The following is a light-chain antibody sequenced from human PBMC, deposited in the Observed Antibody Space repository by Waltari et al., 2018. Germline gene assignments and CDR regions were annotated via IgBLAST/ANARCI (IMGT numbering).Light chain of an antibody. J-gene: IGLJ2*01. CDR3: SSYAGSDILV. Sequence: QSALTQPPSASGSPGQSVTISCTGTSSDVGGYNYVSWYQQHPGTAPKRMLYEVSKRPSGVPDRFSGSKSGNTASLTVSGLQAEDEADYYCSSYAGSDILVFGGGTKLTVL. V-gene: IGLV2-8*01. CDR1: SSDVGGYNY. CDR2: EVS.